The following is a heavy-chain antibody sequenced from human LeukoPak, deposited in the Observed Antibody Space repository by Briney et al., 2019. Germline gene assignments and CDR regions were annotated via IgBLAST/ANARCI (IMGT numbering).Heavy chain of an antibody. Sequence: ASVKVSCKASGYTFTSYGISWVRQAPGQGLEWMGWISAYNGNTNYAQKLQGRVPMTTDTSTSTAYMELRSLRSDDTAVYYCARDGYYDSSGYYNWFDPWGQGTLVTVSS. J-gene: IGHJ5*02. CDR2: ISAYNGNT. D-gene: IGHD3-22*01. CDR1: GYTFTSYG. CDR3: ARDGYYDSSGYYNWFDP. V-gene: IGHV1-18*01.